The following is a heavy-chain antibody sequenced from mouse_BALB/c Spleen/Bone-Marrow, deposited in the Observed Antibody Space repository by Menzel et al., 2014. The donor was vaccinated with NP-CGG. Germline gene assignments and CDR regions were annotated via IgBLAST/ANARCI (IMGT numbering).Heavy chain of an antibody. V-gene: IGHV14-3*02. Sequence: EVMLVESGAELVKPGASVKLSCTASIFNIKDTYMHWVKQRPEQGLEWIGRIDPANGNTKYDPKFQGKATITADTSSNTAYLQLSSLTSEDTAVYYCARWEYYAMDYWGQGTSVTVS. J-gene: IGHJ4*01. CDR3: ARWEYYAMDY. CDR1: IFNIKDTY. CDR2: IDPANGNT. D-gene: IGHD4-1*01.